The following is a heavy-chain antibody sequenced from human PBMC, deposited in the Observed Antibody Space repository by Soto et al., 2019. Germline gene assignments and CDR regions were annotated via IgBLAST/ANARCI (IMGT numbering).Heavy chain of an antibody. J-gene: IGHJ4*02. D-gene: IGHD6-13*01. CDR2: IWYDGSNK. Sequence: GGSLRLSCAASGFTFSSYGMHWVRQAPGKGLEWVAVIWYDGSNKYYADSVKGRFTISRDNSKNTLYLQMNSLRAEYTAVYYCARDPSLFGIAAAGTKDLLDYWGQGT. V-gene: IGHV3-33*01. CDR1: GFTFSSYG. CDR3: ARDPSLFGIAAAGTKDLLDY.